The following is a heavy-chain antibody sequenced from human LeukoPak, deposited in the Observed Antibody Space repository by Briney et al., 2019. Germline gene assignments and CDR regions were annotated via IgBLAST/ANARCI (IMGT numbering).Heavy chain of an antibody. CDR1: GGSISSYY. CDR2: IYTSGST. Sequence: SETLSLTCTVSGGSISSYYWSWIRQPAGKGLEWIGRIYTSGSTNYNPSLKSRVTMSVDTSKNQSSLKLISVTAADTAVYYCARVESSSSYFDYWGQGTLVTVSS. CDR3: ARVESSSSYFDY. V-gene: IGHV4-4*07. J-gene: IGHJ4*02. D-gene: IGHD6-6*01.